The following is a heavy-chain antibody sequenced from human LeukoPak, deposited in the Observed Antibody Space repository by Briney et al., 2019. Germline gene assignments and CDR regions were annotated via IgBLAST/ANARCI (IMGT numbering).Heavy chain of an antibody. V-gene: IGHV4-55*08. Sequence: LDWIGEIHHSGSTCYNPSLKSRVTMSVDASKNQIYLKLSSVTAADTAVYYCARDHDGGLDYWGQGILVTVSS. J-gene: IGHJ4*02. CDR3: ARDHDGGLDY. D-gene: IGHD5-24*01. CDR2: IHHSGST.